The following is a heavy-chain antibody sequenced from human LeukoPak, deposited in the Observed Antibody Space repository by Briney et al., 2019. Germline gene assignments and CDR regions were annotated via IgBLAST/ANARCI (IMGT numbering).Heavy chain of an antibody. CDR3: ARGTISAARVFDL. V-gene: IGHV4-59*01. D-gene: IGHD6-13*01. CDR1: GGSISTYY. J-gene: IGHJ4*02. Sequence: SESLSLTYTVAGGSISTYYRSWIRPPPGEGLEWNGYIYDSGSTNYHTSLRRRVTISVDPSKNQFTLRVSSVTAADTAVYYCARGTISAARVFDLWGQGILVTVSS. CDR2: IYDSGST.